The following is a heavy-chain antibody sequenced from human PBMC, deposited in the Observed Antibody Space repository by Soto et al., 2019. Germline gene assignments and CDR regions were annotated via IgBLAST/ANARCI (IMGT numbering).Heavy chain of an antibody. CDR1: GFTFRSYD. Sequence: GGSLRLSCEASGFTFRSYDIHWVRQAPGKGLEWVALIRFDGSKKYYEESVEGRFTLSRDNSRNTVYLQMNSLRADDTAVYYCARDYGAKTPQGGWGYYYFFGMDVWGQGTTVTVSS. V-gene: IGHV3-30*02. D-gene: IGHD3-16*01. J-gene: IGHJ6*02. CDR2: IRFDGSKK. CDR3: ARDYGAKTPQGGWGYYYFFGMDV.